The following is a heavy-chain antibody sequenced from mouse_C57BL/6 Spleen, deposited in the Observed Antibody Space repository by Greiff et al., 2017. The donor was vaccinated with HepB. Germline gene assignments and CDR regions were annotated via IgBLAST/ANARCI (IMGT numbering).Heavy chain of an antibody. CDR2: ISSGGDYI. CDR1: GFTFSSYA. CDR3: TRLLGRMGYIDY. V-gene: IGHV5-9-1*02. Sequence: EVMLVESGEGLVKPGGSLKLSCAASGFTFSSYAMSWVRQTPEKRLEWVAYISSGGDYIYYADTVKGRFTISRDNARNTLYLQMSSLKSEDTAMYYCTRLLGRMGYIDYWGTGTSVTVSS. J-gene: IGHJ1*03. D-gene: IGHD4-1*01.